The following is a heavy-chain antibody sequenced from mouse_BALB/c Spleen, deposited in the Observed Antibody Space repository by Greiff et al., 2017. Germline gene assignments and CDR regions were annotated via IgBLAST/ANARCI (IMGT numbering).Heavy chain of an antibody. CDR2: IDPENGDT. V-gene: IGHV14-4*02. CDR1: GFNIKDYY. J-gene: IGHJ2*01. Sequence: VQLQQSGAELVRSGASVKLSCTASGFNIKDYYMHWVKQRPEQGLEWIGWIDPENGDTEYAPKFQGKATMTADTSSNTAYLQLSSLTSEDTAVYYCNYYDYDRGYWGQGTTLTVSS. D-gene: IGHD2-4*01. CDR3: NYYDYDRGY.